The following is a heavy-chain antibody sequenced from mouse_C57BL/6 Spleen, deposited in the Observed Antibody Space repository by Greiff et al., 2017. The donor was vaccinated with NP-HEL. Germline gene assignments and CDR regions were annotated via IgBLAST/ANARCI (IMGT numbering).Heavy chain of an antibody. Sequence: VQGVESGPGLVAPSQSLSITCTVSGFSLTSYAISWVRQPPGKGLEWLGVIWTGGGTNSNSALKSRLSISKDNSKRQVFLKMNSLQTYDTARYYCARNDYDGDWYFDVWGTGTTVTVSS. V-gene: IGHV2-9-1*01. CDR1: GFSLTSYA. J-gene: IGHJ1*03. D-gene: IGHD2-4*01. CDR3: ARNDYDGDWYFDV. CDR2: IWTGGGT.